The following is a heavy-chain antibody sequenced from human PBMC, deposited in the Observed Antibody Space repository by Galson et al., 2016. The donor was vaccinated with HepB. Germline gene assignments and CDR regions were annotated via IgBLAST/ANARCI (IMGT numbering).Heavy chain of an antibody. CDR3: ARAMSRGVSKSSLNDAFDI. CDR2: LSNSGYYT. Sequence: SLRLSCAASGFTFNDYYMNWIRQAPGKGLEWVSYLSNSGYYTNYADSVKGRFTISRDNAKNSLYLRMDSLRTEDTAVYYWARAMSRGVSKSSLNDAFDIWGQGTLVTVSS. D-gene: IGHD3-10*01. CDR1: GFTFNDYY. J-gene: IGHJ3*02. V-gene: IGHV3-11*06.